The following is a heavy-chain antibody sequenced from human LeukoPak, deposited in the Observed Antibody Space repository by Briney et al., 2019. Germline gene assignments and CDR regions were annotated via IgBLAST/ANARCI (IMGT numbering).Heavy chain of an antibody. CDR3: TTDYYDYVWGSYRPDY. CDR1: GLTFSNAW. J-gene: IGHJ4*02. CDR2: IKTKTDGETT. Sequence: GGSLRLSCAASGLTFSNAWMSWVRQAPGQGLEWVARIKTKTDGETTDYAAPVKGRFTISRDDSKNTLYLQMNSLKTEDTAVYYCTTDYYDYVWGSYRPDYWGQGTLVTVSS. V-gene: IGHV3-15*01. D-gene: IGHD3-16*02.